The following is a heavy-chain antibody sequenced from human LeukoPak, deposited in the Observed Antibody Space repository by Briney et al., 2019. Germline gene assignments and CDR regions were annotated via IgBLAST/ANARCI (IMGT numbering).Heavy chain of an antibody. D-gene: IGHD2-15*01. CDR1: GFTFSSYE. J-gene: IGHJ4*02. CDR3: ATLLLLCEACHNDY. Sequence: GGSLRLSCAASGFTFSSYEMNWVRQAPGKGLEWVSYISSSGSTIYYADSVKGRFTISRDNAKNSLYLQMNSLRAEDTAVYYCATLLLLCEACHNDYWGQGTLVTVSS. CDR2: ISSSGSTI. V-gene: IGHV3-48*03.